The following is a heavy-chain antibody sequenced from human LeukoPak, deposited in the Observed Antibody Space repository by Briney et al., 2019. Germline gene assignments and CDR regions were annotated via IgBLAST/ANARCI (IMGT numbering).Heavy chain of an antibody. CDR3: ARDSAKIVATIYLDAFDI. J-gene: IGHJ3*02. V-gene: IGHV3-48*04. D-gene: IGHD5-12*01. CDR2: ISSSSSTI. CDR1: GFTFSSYS. Sequence: GGSLRLSCAASGFTFSSYSMNWVRQAPGKGLEWVSYISSSSSTIYYADSVKGRFTISRDNAKNSLYPQMNSLRAEDTAVYYCARDSAKIVATIYLDAFDIWGQGTMVTVSS.